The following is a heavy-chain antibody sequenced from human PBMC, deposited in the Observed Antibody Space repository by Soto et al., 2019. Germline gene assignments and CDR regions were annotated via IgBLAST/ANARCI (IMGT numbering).Heavy chain of an antibody. CDR1: GYTFTSYY. J-gene: IGHJ4*02. CDR3: ARDCGVPAVNLTSPSY. Sequence: ASVKVSCKASGYTFTSYYMHWVRQAPGQGLEWMGIINPSGGSTSYAQKFQGRVTMTRDTSTSTVYMELSRLRSEDAAVYYCARDCGVPAVNLTSPSYWGQGTLVTVSS. CDR2: INPSGGST. V-gene: IGHV1-46*01. D-gene: IGHD2-2*01.